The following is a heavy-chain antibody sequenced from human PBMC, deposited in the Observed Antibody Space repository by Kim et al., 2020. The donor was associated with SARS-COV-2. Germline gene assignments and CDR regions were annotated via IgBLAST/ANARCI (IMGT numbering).Heavy chain of an antibody. CDR3: ARGRPYGSGSYYNFPRPHYGMDV. V-gene: IGHV4-34*01. CDR1: GGSFSGYY. D-gene: IGHD3-10*01. CDR2: INHSGST. J-gene: IGHJ6*02. Sequence: LETLSLTCAVYGGSFSGYYWNWIRQPPGKGLEWIGEINHSGSTNYNPSLKSRVTISVDTSKNQFSLKLSSVTAADTAVYYCARGRPYGSGSYYNFPRPHYGMDVWGQGTTVTVSS.